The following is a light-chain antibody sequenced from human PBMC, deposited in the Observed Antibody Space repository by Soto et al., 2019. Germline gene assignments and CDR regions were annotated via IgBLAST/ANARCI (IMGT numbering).Light chain of an antibody. CDR3: LQHHSYPRT. V-gene: IGKV1-17*03. Sequence: DIQMTQSPSAMSASVGDRITITCRASQGVSNSLAWFQHRPGKAPRRLIYAASSLQSGVPSRFSGSGSGTEFTLTISSLQPEDYATYYCLQHHSYPRTFGQGTKVDTK. CDR1: QGVSNS. J-gene: IGKJ1*01. CDR2: AAS.